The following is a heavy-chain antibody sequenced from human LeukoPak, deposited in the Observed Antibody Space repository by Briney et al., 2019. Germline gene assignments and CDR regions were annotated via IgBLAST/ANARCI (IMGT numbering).Heavy chain of an antibody. D-gene: IGHD5-18*01. CDR1: GYTFTGYY. CDR3: ARKRIQLWLHMDAFDI. Sequence: VASVKVSCKASGYTFTGYYMHWVRQAPGQGLEWMGWINPNSGGTNYAQKFQGRVTMTRDTSISTAYMELSGLRSDDTAVYYCARKRIQLWLHMDAFDIWGQGTMVTVSS. V-gene: IGHV1-2*02. J-gene: IGHJ3*02. CDR2: INPNSGGT.